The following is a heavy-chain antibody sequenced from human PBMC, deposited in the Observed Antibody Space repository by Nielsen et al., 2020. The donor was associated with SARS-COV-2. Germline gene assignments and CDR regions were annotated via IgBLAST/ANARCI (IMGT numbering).Heavy chain of an antibody. CDR3: ARVLENEDY. J-gene: IGHJ4*02. Sequence: ASVKVSCKVSGYTLTELSMHWVRQAPGQGLEWMGWISAYNGNTNYAQKLQGRVTMTTDTSTSTVYMELSSLRSEDTAVYYCARVLENEDYWGQGTLVTVSS. CDR1: GYTLTELS. D-gene: IGHD1-1*01. CDR2: ISAYNGNT. V-gene: IGHV1-18*01.